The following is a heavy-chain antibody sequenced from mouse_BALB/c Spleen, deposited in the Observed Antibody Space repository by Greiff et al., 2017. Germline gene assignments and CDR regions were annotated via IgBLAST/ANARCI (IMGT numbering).Heavy chain of an antibody. CDR1: GFTFSSFG. D-gene: IGHD2-3*01. J-gene: IGHJ2*01. Sequence: EVKLVESGGGLVQPGGSRKLSCAASGFTFSSFGMHWVRQAPEKGLEWVAYISSGSSTIYYADTVKGRFTISRDNPKNTLFLQMTSLRSEDTAMYYCAREGWLLLLDYWGQGTTLTVSS. CDR3: AREGWLLLLDY. V-gene: IGHV5-17*02. CDR2: ISSGSSTI.